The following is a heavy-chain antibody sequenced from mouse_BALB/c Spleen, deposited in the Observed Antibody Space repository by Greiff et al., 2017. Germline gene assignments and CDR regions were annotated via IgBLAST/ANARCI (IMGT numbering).Heavy chain of an antibody. CDR2: INPSTGYT. V-gene: IGHV1-7*01. CDR3: ARELGDAMDY. Sequence: VQLQQSGAELAKPGASVKMSCKASGYTFTSYWMHWVKQRPGQGLEWIGYINPSTGYTEYNQKFKDKATLTSDKSSSTAYMELSSLTSEDSAVYYCARELGDAMDYWGQGTSVTVSS. J-gene: IGHJ4*01. CDR1: GYTFTSYW. D-gene: IGHD2-12*01.